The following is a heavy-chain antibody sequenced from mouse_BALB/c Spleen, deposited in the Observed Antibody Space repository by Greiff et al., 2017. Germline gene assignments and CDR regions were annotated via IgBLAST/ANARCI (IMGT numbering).Heavy chain of an antibody. CDR1: GFNIKDTY. CDR3: ARELRHEGAMDY. J-gene: IGHJ4*01. CDR2: IDPANGNT. D-gene: IGHD1-1*01. Sequence: VHVKQSGAELVKPGASVKLSCTASGFNIKDTYMHWVKQRPEQGLEWIGRIDPANGNTKYDPKFQGKATITADTSSNTDYLQLSSLTSEDTAVYYCARELRHEGAMDYWGQGTSVTVSS. V-gene: IGHV14-3*02.